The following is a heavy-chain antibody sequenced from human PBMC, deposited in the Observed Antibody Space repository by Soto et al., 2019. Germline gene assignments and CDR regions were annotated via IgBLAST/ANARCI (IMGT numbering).Heavy chain of an antibody. J-gene: IGHJ4*02. Sequence: SETLSLTCTVSGGSISSSSSYWGWIRQPPGKGLEWIGYIYHSGSTNYNPSLKSRVTISVDTSKNQFSLKLSSVTAADAALYYCARGVYDTIFGVVSLDYWGQGTLVTVSS. V-gene: IGHV4-39*07. CDR3: ARGVYDTIFGVVSLDY. CDR2: IYHSGST. D-gene: IGHD3-3*01. CDR1: GGSISSSSSY.